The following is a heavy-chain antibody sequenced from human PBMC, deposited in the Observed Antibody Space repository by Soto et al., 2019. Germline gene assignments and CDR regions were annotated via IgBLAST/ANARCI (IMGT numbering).Heavy chain of an antibody. J-gene: IGHJ6*02. CDR2: ISSSGSTI. Sequence: GGSLRLSCAASGFTFSSYEMNWVRQAPGKGLEWVSYISSSGSTIFYADSVKGRFTISRDNAKNSLYLQMNSLRAEDTAVYDCARDDGLGLAPYYGMDVWGQGTTVTVSS. CDR1: GFTFSSYE. D-gene: IGHD3-10*01. CDR3: ARDDGLGLAPYYGMDV. V-gene: IGHV3-48*03.